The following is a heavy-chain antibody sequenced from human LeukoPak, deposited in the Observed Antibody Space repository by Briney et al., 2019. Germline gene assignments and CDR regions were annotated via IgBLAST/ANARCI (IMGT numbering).Heavy chain of an antibody. Sequence: GGSLRLSCAASGFIFSSYGMHWVHQAPGKGLEWVALIWYDGSNKYYTDSVKGRLTISRDNSKNALYLQMNNLRAEDTAVYYCAREGPRGNSQFDYWGQGTLVTVSS. CDR2: IWYDGSNK. J-gene: IGHJ4*02. D-gene: IGHD2/OR15-2a*01. V-gene: IGHV3-33*01. CDR3: AREGPRGNSQFDY. CDR1: GFIFSSYG.